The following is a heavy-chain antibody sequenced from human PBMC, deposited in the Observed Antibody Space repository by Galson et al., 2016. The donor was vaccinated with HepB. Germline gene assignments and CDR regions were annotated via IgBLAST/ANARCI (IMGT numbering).Heavy chain of an antibody. CDR3: ASGDYSSGWYVY. CDR2: MSPYNGNT. Sequence: SVKVSCKASHYTFTSYGLSWVRQAPGQGLEWMGWMSPYNGNTNYAQKFQGRITMTTDTSTHIVYMELRSLTSDDTAIYYCASGDYSSGWYVYWGQGTLVTVSS. J-gene: IGHJ4*02. D-gene: IGHD6-19*01. CDR1: HYTFTSYG. V-gene: IGHV1-18*01.